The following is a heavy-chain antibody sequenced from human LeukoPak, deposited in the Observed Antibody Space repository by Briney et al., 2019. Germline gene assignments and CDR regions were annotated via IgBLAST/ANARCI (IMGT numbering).Heavy chain of an antibody. D-gene: IGHD6-19*01. CDR2: ISNSGDYI. V-gene: IGHV3-21*01. Sequence: PGGSLRLSCAASGFTFSSYSMNWVRQGPGKGLAWVASISNSGDYISYADSLKGRFTISRDNAKNSLFLQMSSLRAEDTAVYYCAREMYAGWYFAFDIWGQGTMVTVSS. J-gene: IGHJ3*02. CDR1: GFTFSSYS. CDR3: AREMYAGWYFAFDI.